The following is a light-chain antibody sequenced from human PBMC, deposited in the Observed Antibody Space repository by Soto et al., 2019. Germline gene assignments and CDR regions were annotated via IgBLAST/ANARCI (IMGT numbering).Light chain of an antibody. CDR2: GAS. V-gene: IGKV3-20*01. J-gene: IGKJ2*01. CDR3: QHYGNSPPYT. CDR1: QSVSSNS. Sequence: EIVLTQSPGTLSLSPGERATLSCRASQSVSSNSLAWYQQKPGQGPRLLIYGASGRATGIPDRFSGSGSGTDFTLTISRLEPEDFAVYYCQHYGNSPPYTFGQGTNLAIK.